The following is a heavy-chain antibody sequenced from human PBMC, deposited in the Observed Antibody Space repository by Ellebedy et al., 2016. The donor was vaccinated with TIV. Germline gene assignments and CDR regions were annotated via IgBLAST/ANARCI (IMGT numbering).Heavy chain of an antibody. V-gene: IGHV3-23*01. D-gene: IGHD1-1*01. CDR1: GFIFSNYA. CDR2: ISGGGETT. J-gene: IGHJ4*02. CDR3: AKSLGEVHTQERCDY. Sequence: GESLKISCAASGFIFSNYAMSWVRQAPGQGLQWVSTISGGGETTYYADSVRGRFTISRDNSKKMMFLQMNSLRVDDTAIYYCAKSLGEVHTQERCDYWGQGTLVSVSS.